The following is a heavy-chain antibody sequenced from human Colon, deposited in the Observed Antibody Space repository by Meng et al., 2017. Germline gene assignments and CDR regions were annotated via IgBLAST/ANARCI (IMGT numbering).Heavy chain of an antibody. Sequence: GESLKISCAVDRFTFSRYWINWVRQAPGKGPEWVANVNQDGAEKHYADSVRGRFTISRDNAKNSLYLQMNSLRVEDTAVYYCTRECSVIIPGGIFDPWGQGTLVTVS. CDR1: RFTFSRYW. J-gene: IGHJ5*02. CDR2: VNQDGAEK. CDR3: TRECSVIIPGGIFDP. D-gene: IGHD2-2*01. V-gene: IGHV3-7*01.